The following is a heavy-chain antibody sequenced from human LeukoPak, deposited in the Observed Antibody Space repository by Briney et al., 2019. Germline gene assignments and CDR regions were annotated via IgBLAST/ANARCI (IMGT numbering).Heavy chain of an antibody. CDR2: INPNSGGT. J-gene: IGHJ3*02. CDR1: GYTFTDYY. CDR3: ARKGTFDI. D-gene: IGHD3-10*01. Sequence: ASVRVSCKASGYTFTDYYMHWVRQAPGQGLEWMGWINPNSGGTNYAQKFQGRVTMTRDTPISTTYMELSKLRSDDTAVYYCARKGTFDIWGQGTMVTVSS. V-gene: IGHV1-2*02.